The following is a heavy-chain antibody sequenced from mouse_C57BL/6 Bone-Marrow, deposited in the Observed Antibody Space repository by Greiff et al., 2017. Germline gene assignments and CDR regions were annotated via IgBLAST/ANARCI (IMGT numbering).Heavy chain of an antibody. CDR3: ARCYYGSSPFAY. Sequence: VQRVESGPELVKPGASVKISCKASGYTFTDYYINWVKQRPGQGLEWIGWIFPGSGSTYYNEKFKGKATLTVDKSSSTAYMLLSSLTSEDSAVYFCARCYYGSSPFAYWGQGTLVTVSA. V-gene: IGHV1-75*01. D-gene: IGHD1-1*01. J-gene: IGHJ3*01. CDR2: IFPGSGST. CDR1: GYTFTDYY.